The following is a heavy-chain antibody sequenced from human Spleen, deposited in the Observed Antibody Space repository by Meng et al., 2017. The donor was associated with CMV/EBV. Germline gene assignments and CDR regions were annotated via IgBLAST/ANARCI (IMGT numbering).Heavy chain of an antibody. Sequence: GGSLRLSCAASGFTFSSYWMSWVRQAPGKGLEWVAYIKQDGSEKYYVDSVKGRFTISRDNAKNSLYLQMNSLRAEDTAVYYCARDCSSTSCYYYYYYYYGMDVWGQGTTVTVSS. CDR3: ARDCSSTSCYYYYYYYYGMDV. CDR1: GFTFSSYW. J-gene: IGHJ6*02. D-gene: IGHD2-2*01. V-gene: IGHV3-7*01. CDR2: IKQDGSEK.